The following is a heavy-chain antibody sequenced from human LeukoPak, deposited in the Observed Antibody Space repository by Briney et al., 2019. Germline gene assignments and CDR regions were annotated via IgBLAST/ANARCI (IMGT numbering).Heavy chain of an antibody. CDR3: ARVAMGSVDY. V-gene: IGHV4-59*01. CDR2: IYYSGST. J-gene: IGHJ4*02. CDR1: GGSISSYY. Sequence: SETLSLTCTVSGGSISSYYWSWIRQPPGKGLEWIGYIYYSGSTNYNPSLKSRVTISVDTSKNQFSLKLSSVTAADTAVYYCARVAMGSVDYWGQGTLVTVSS. D-gene: IGHD5-18*01.